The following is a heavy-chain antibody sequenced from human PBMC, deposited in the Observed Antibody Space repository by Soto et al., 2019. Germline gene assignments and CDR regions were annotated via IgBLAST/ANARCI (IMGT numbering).Heavy chain of an antibody. Sequence: PAETLSLTCTVSVGSISSGDYYWSWIRQPPGKGLEWIGYIYYSGSTYYNPSLKSRVTISVDTSKNQFSLKLSSVTAADTAVYYCARISAIHYYFDYWGQGTLVTVSS. CDR3: ARISAIHYYFDY. CDR2: IYYSGST. J-gene: IGHJ4*02. CDR1: VGSISSGDYY. D-gene: IGHD2-2*01. V-gene: IGHV4-30-4*01.